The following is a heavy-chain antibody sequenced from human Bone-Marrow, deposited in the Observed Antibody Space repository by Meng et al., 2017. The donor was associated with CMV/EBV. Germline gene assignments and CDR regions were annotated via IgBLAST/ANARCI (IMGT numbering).Heavy chain of an antibody. Sequence: GESLKISCAASGFTFDDYAMHWIRQAPGKGLEWVSLISWDGGSTYYADSVKGRFTISRDNSKNSLYLQMNSLRAEDTALHYCAKGAITGTTPDYYGMDVWGQGTTVTVSS. D-gene: IGHD1-7*01. CDR3: AKGAITGTTPDYYGMDV. CDR1: GFTFDDYA. J-gene: IGHJ6*02. V-gene: IGHV3-43D*03. CDR2: ISWDGGST.